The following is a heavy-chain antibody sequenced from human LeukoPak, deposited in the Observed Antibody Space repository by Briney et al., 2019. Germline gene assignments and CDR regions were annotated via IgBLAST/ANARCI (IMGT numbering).Heavy chain of an antibody. CDR2: IRSKANSYAT. Sequence: GGSLRLSCAASGFTFSGSAMHWVRQAYGKGLEWVGSIRSKANSYATAYAASVKGRFTISRDDSKNTAYLQMNSLKTEDTAVYYCTRHDSYYGSGSYYENYYYYYMDVWGKGTTVTVSS. V-gene: IGHV3-73*01. CDR3: TRHDSYYGSGSYYENYYYYYMDV. CDR1: GFTFSGSA. J-gene: IGHJ6*03. D-gene: IGHD3-10*01.